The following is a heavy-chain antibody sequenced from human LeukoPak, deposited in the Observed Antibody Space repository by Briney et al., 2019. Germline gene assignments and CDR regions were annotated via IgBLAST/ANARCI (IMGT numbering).Heavy chain of an antibody. V-gene: IGHV4-59*08. CDR1: DDSISSYY. J-gene: IGHJ3*02. Sequence: SETLSLTCTVSDDSISSYYWIRIRQPPGKGLEWIGYIHHSGSANYNPSLRSRITMSVDTSKNHFSLSLTSVTAADTAVYYCARLPGCSGADCFRAFDIWGQGTMVTVSS. D-gene: IGHD2-21*02. CDR2: IHHSGSA. CDR3: ARLPGCSGADCFRAFDI.